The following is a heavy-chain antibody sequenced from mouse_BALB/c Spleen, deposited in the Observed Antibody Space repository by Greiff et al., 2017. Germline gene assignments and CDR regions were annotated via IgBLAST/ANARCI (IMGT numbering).Heavy chain of an antibody. CDR3: ARGDDYYAMDY. V-gene: IGHV5-6-5*01. J-gene: IGHJ4*01. CDR1: GFTFSSYA. CDR2: ISSGGST. Sequence: EVKLVESGGGLVKPGGSLKLSCAASGFTFSSYAMSWVRQTPEKRLEWVASISSGGSTYYPDSVKGRFTISRDIARNILYLQMSSLRSEDTAMYYCARGDDYYAMDYWGQGTSVTVSS.